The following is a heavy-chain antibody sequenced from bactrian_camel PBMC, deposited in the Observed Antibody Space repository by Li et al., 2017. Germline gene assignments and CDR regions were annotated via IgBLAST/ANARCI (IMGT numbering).Heavy chain of an antibody. J-gene: IGHJ4*01. D-gene: IGHD1*01. Sequence: VQLVESGGGSVQAGGSLRLSCSASAWTRYMGWFRQAPGREREGVAGLATSDGTTNYAESVKGRFTISHDNAKNSVDLQMNSLKPGDTAVYYCAATGQMLSVAGCRTQGTQVTVS. CDR2: LATSDGTT. V-gene: IGHV3S66*01. CDR1: AWTRY.